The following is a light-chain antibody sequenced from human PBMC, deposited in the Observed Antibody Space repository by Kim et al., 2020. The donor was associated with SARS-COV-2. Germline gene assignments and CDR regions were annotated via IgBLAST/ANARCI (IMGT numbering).Light chain of an antibody. J-gene: IGLJ2*01. V-gene: IGLV3-1*01. CDR2: QDT. CDR1: KLVTKY. CDR3: QAWDRNIVV. Sequence: VSPGQTASITCSGHKLVTKYVCWYQQKPGQSHVLVIYQDTKRPSGIPERFSGSNSGNTGTLTISGTQAMDEADYYCQAWDRNIVVFGGGTQLTVL.